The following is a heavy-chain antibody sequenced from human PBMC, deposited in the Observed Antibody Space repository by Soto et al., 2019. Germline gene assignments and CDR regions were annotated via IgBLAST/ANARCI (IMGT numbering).Heavy chain of an antibody. CDR2: LSGSGVST. J-gene: IGHJ6*02. CDR3: AKGGGSKDYYDTSGYYLYYYYAMDG. Sequence: EVQLLESGGGLVQPGGSLRLSCAASGFTFSSYAMTWVRQAPGKGLAWVSALSGSGVSTYYADSVKGRFTISKNNSKNTLYLQMNSLRAEDRAVYYWAKGGGSKDYYDTSGYYLYYYYAMDGWGQGTTVTVSS. D-gene: IGHD3-22*01. CDR1: GFTFSSYA. V-gene: IGHV3-23*01.